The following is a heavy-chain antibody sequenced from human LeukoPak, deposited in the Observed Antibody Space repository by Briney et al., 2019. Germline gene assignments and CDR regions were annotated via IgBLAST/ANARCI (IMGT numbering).Heavy chain of an antibody. Sequence: ASVKVSCKASGYTFTGYYMHWARQAPGQGLEWMGWINPNSGGTNYAQKFQGRVTMTRDTAISTAYMELSRLRSDDTAVYYCARAHPRYYYDSSGYKTDAFDIWGQGTMVTVSS. CDR3: ARAHPRYYYDSSGYKTDAFDI. V-gene: IGHV1-2*02. CDR2: INPNSGGT. D-gene: IGHD3-22*01. J-gene: IGHJ3*02. CDR1: GYTFTGYY.